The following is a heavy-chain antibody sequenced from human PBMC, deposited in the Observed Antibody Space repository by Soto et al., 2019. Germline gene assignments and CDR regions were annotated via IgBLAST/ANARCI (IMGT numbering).Heavy chain of an antibody. CDR3: ARHEGMTIVVVPAALDY. CDR1: GGSISSSSYY. V-gene: IGHV4-39*01. CDR2: IYYSGST. Sequence: QLQLQESGPGLVKPSETLSLTCTVSGGSISSSSYYWGWIRQPPGKGLEWIGSIYYSGSTYYNPSLKSRVTISVDTSKTQFSLKLSSVTAADTAVYYCARHEGMTIVVVPAALDYWGQGTLVTVSS. D-gene: IGHD2-2*01. J-gene: IGHJ4*02.